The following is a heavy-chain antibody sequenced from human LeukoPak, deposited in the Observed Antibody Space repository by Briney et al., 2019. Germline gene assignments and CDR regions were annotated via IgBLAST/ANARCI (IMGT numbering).Heavy chain of an antibody. CDR3: ARVRLGSGSYPYYYYGMDV. CDR1: GGSISSYY. D-gene: IGHD1-26*01. Sequence: SETLSLTCSVSGGSISSYYWSWIRQPPGKGLEWIGYIYYSGSTNYNPSLESRVTISIDTSKNRFSLKLSSVTAADTAVYYCARVRLGSGSYPYYYYGMDVWGQGTTVTVSS. J-gene: IGHJ6*02. V-gene: IGHV4-59*01. CDR2: IYYSGST.